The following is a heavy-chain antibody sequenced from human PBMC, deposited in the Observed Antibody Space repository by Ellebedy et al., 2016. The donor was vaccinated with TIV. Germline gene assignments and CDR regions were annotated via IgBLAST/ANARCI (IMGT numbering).Heavy chain of an antibody. D-gene: IGHD3-3*01. CDR1: GYTFTSYA. CDR2: ISAYNGNT. CDR3: ARSGEGLPYYDFWSGYYVWDYGMDV. Sequence: ASVKVSCXASGYTFTSYAMHWVRQAPGQGLEWMGWISAYNGNTNYAQKLQGRVTMTTDTSTSTAYMELSSLRSEDTAVYYCARSGEGLPYYDFWSGYYVWDYGMDVWGQGTTVTVSS. J-gene: IGHJ6*02. V-gene: IGHV1-18*01.